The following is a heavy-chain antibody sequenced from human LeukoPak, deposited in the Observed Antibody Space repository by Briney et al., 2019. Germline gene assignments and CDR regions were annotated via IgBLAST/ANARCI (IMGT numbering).Heavy chain of an antibody. CDR1: GGSISSGGYY. Sequence: PSQTLSLTCTVSGGSISSGGYYWSWIRQHPGKGLEWIGYISYNGNTYYNPSLKTRLTISVDTSQNQFCLNVSSVTAADTAVYYCARHGDGAENFQHWGQGTLVTVS. CDR2: ISYNGNT. CDR3: ARHGDGAENFQH. V-gene: IGHV4-31*03. J-gene: IGHJ1*01. D-gene: IGHD4-17*01.